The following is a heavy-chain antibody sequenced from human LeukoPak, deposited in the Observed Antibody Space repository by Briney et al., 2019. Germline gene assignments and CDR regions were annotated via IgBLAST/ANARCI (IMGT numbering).Heavy chain of an antibody. J-gene: IGHJ4*02. V-gene: IGHV3-23*01. Sequence: GGSLRLSCAASGFTFSNYVIYWVRQAPGKGLEWVSATSGSGHDTYYADSVKGRFTISRDNSKNTLYLQMNSLRAEDTAVYYYAKEGYCSSTSCLYFDYWGQGTLVTVSS. CDR3: AKEGYCSSTSCLYFDY. CDR1: GFTFSNYV. D-gene: IGHD2-2*01. CDR2: TSGSGHDT.